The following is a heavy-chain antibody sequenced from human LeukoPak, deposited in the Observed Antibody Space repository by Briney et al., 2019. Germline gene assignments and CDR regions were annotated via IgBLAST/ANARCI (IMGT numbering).Heavy chain of an antibody. CDR1: GGSFSGYY. Sequence: PSETLSLTCAVYGGSFSGYYWSWIRQPPGKGLEWIGEINHSGSTNYNPSLKSRVTISVDTSKNQFSLKLSSVTAADTAVYYCASKSIAVNWFDPWGQGTLVTVSS. D-gene: IGHD6-6*01. J-gene: IGHJ5*02. CDR2: INHSGST. CDR3: ASKSIAVNWFDP. V-gene: IGHV4-34*01.